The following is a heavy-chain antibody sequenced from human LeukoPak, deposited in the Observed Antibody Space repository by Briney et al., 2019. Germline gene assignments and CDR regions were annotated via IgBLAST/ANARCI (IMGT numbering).Heavy chain of an antibody. V-gene: IGHV1-2*02. CDR2: INPNSGGT. CDR3: ARDLGYYYGSGSYQRYDY. CDR1: GYTFTSYD. Sequence: ASVKVSCKASGYTFTSYDINWVRQATGQGLEWMGWINPNSGGTNYAQKFQGRVTMTRDTSISTAYMELSRLRSDDTAVYYCARDLGYYYGSGSYQRYDYWGQGTLVTVSS. J-gene: IGHJ4*02. D-gene: IGHD3-10*01.